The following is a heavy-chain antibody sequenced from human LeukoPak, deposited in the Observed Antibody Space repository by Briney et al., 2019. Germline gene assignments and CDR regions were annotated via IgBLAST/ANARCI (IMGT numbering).Heavy chain of an antibody. CDR2: INSDGYSI. CDR3: ARATSKGGLDI. D-gene: IGHD2-15*01. J-gene: IGHJ3*02. V-gene: IGHV3-74*01. CDR1: GFTFSSYW. Sequence: GGSLRPSCAASGFTFSSYWMHWVRQAPGGGLVWVSRINSDGYSISYADSVKGRFIISRDNAKNTLYLQMNSLRAEDTAVYYCARATSKGGLDIWGQGTVVTISS.